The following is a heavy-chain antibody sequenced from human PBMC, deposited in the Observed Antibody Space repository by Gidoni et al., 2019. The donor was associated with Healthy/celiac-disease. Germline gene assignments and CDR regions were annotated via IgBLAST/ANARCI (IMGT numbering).Heavy chain of an antibody. CDR1: GGSISSYY. CDR2: IYYSEST. V-gene: IGHV4-59*01. Sequence: QVQLQESGPGLVKPSETLSLTCTVSGGSISSYYWSWIRQPPGKGLEWIGYIYYSESTNYNPSLKSRVTISVDTSKNQFSLKLSSVTAADTAVYYCARVGILTGCLDYWGQGTLVTVSS. CDR3: ARVGILTGCLDY. D-gene: IGHD3-9*01. J-gene: IGHJ4*02.